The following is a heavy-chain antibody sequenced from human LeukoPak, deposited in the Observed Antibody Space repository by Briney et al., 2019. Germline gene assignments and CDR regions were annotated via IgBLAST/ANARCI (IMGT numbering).Heavy chain of an antibody. V-gene: IGHV3-23*01. CDR3: AKGGYSYGYFDY. D-gene: IGHD5-18*01. CDR2: ISSGGNT. CDR1: GFTFSNYA. J-gene: IGHJ4*02. Sequence: PGGSRRLSCAASGFTFSNYAMSWGRQAPGKGLEWVSVISSGGNTYFADSVKGRFTISRDNSENTLYLQMNSLRAEDSAVYYCAKGGYSYGYFDYWGQGILVTVSS.